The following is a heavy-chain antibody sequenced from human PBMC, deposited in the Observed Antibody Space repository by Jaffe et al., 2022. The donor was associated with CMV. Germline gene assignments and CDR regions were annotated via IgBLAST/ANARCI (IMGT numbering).Heavy chain of an antibody. CDR1: GGSISSSSYY. D-gene: IGHD4-17*01. CDR3: ARHRLRPTDWFDP. CDR2: IYYSGST. J-gene: IGHJ5*02. V-gene: IGHV4-39*01. Sequence: QLQLQESGPGLVKPSETLSLTCTVSGGSISSSSYYWGWIRQPPGKGLEWIGSIYYSGSTYYNPSLKSRVTISVDTSKNQFSLKLSSVTAADTAVYYCARHRLRPTDWFDPWGQGTLVTVSS.